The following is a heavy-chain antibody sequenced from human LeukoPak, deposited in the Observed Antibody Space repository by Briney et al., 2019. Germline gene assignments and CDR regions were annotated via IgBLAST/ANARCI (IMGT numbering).Heavy chain of an antibody. V-gene: IGHV4-30-2*01. CDR3: ARYSSSWYGIDY. D-gene: IGHD6-13*01. J-gene: IGHJ4*02. Sequence: SETLSLTCTVSGGSICSGGYYWSWIRQPPGKGLEWIGYIYHSGSTYYNPSLKSRVTISVDRSKNQFSLKLSSVTAADTAVYYCARYSSSWYGIDYWGQGTLVTVSS. CDR2: IYHSGST. CDR1: GGSICSGGYY.